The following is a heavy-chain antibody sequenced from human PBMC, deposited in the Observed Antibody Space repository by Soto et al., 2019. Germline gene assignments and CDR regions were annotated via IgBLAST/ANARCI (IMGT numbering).Heavy chain of an antibody. CDR3: TTIDPKQRKIDY. CDR1: GFTFSNAW. V-gene: IGHV3-15*01. J-gene: IGHJ4*02. CDR2: IKSKTDGGTT. Sequence: GGSLRLSCAASGFTFSNAWMSWVRQAPGKGLEWVGRIKSKTDGGTTDYAAPVKGRFTISRDDSKNTLYLQMNSLKTEDTAVYYCTTIDPKQRKIDYWGQGTLVTVSS.